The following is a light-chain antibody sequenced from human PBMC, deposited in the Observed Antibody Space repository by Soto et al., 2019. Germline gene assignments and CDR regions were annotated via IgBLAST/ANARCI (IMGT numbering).Light chain of an antibody. J-gene: IGLJ1*01. CDR3: SSYTSSYYV. V-gene: IGLV2-14*01. Sequence: QSALTQPASVSGSPGQSITISCTGTSSDVGGYNYVSWYQQHPGKAPKLMIYDVSNRPSGVSNRFSGSKSGNTASLTISGLQAEDEADYYCSSYTSSYYVFGPGTKLTVL. CDR1: SSDVGGYNY. CDR2: DVS.